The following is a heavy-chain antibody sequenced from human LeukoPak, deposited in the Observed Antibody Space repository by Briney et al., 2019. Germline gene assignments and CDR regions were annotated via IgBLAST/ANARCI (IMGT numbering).Heavy chain of an antibody. Sequence: SETLSLTCTVSGGSVSSSDYHWGWIRQPPGKGLEWIGEINHSGSTNYNPSLKSRVTISVDTSKNQFSLKLSSVTAADTAVYYCAGGVPDGNITMIVVVIPDYFDYWGQGTLVTVSS. J-gene: IGHJ4*02. V-gene: IGHV4-39*07. CDR3: AGGVPDGNITMIVVVIPDYFDY. D-gene: IGHD3-22*01. CDR1: GGSVSSSDYH. CDR2: INHSGST.